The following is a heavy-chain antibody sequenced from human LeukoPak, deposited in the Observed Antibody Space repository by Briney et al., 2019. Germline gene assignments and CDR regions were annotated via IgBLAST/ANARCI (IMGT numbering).Heavy chain of an antibody. CDR2: ISSSSSYI. CDR3: ARDGGPYDSSGYYYDY. D-gene: IGHD3-22*01. Sequence: GGSLRLSCAASGFTFSSYAMSWVRQAPGKGLEWVSSISSSSSYIYYADSVKGRFTISRDNAKNSLYLQMNSLRAEDTAVYYCARDGGPYDSSGYYYDYWGQGTLVTVSS. CDR1: GFTFSSYA. J-gene: IGHJ4*02. V-gene: IGHV3-21*01.